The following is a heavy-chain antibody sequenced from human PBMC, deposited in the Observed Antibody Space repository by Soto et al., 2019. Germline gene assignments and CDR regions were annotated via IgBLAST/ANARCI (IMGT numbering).Heavy chain of an antibody. Sequence: ASVKVSFKASGYIFTEYYIHWLRQAAGQGLEWMGWINIHSGGSNYPQKFQGRVTMTRVTSISTAYMELTGLRFDDTAVYYCASGSSSNWPDFWGQGTLVTVSS. J-gene: IGHJ4*02. CDR2: INIHSGGS. D-gene: IGHD6-13*01. CDR1: GYIFTEYY. V-gene: IGHV1-2*02. CDR3: ASGSSSNWPDF.